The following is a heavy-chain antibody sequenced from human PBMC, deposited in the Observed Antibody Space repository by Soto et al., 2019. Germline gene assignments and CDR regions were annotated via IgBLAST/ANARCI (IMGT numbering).Heavy chain of an antibody. CDR1: GYTLTELS. V-gene: IGHV1-24*01. J-gene: IGHJ4*02. CDR3: ATDFIYYYDSSARSVDY. D-gene: IGHD3-22*01. Sequence: ASVKVSCKVSGYTLTELSMHWVRQAPGKGLEWMGGFDPEDGETIYAQKFQGRVTMTEDTSTDTAYMELSSLRSEDTAVYYCATDFIYYYDSSARSVDYWGQGTLVTVSS. CDR2: FDPEDGET.